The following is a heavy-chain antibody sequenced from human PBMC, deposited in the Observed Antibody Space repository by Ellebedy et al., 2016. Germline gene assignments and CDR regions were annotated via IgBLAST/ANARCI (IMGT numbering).Heavy chain of an antibody. Sequence: ASVKVSCXASGYTFTSYDINWVRQATGQGLEWMGIINPSGGSTSYAQKFQGRVTMTRDTSTSTVYMELSSLRSEDTAVYYCARSRPVVAAAGRDGGWFDPWGQGTLVTVSS. J-gene: IGHJ5*02. D-gene: IGHD6-13*01. V-gene: IGHV1-46*01. CDR3: ARSRPVVAAAGRDGGWFDP. CDR2: INPSGGST. CDR1: GYTFTSYD.